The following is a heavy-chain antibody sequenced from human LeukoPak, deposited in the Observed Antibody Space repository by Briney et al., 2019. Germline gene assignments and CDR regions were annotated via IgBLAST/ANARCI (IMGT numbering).Heavy chain of an antibody. V-gene: IGHV1-18*01. D-gene: IGHD6-6*01. CDR3: ARSRARQDPLDY. CDR1: GYTFTSYG. J-gene: IGHJ4*02. CDR2: ISAYNGNT. Sequence: ASVKVSCKASGYTFTSYGISWVRQAPGQGLEWMGWISAYNGNTDYAQKLQGRVTMTTDTSTSTAYMELRSLRSDDTAVYYCARSRARQDPLDYWGQGTLVTVSS.